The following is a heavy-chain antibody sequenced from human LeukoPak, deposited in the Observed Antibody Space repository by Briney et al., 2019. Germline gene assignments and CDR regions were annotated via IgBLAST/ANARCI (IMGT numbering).Heavy chain of an antibody. CDR3: AKDPGGFGVYYYDY. V-gene: IGHV3-23*01. J-gene: IGHJ4*02. Sequence: PGGSLRLSCAASGFTFSSYAMSWVRQAPGKGLEWVSAISGSGGSTYYADSVKGRFTISRDNSKNTLYLQMNSLRAEDTAVYYCAKDPGGFGVYYYDYRGQGTLVTLSS. D-gene: IGHD3-10*01. CDR1: GFTFSSYA. CDR2: ISGSGGST.